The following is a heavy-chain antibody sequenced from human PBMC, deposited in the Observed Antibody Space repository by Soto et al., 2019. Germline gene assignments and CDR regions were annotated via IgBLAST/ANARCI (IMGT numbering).Heavy chain of an antibody. J-gene: IGHJ4*02. CDR1: GGSFSGYY. D-gene: IGHD3-10*01. V-gene: IGHV4-34*01. CDR3: ARYRGLNGSGSYAYFDY. Sequence: PSETLSLTCAVYGGSFSGYYWSLIRQPPGKGLEWIGEINHSGSTNYNPSLKSRVTISVDTSKNQFSLKLSSVTAADTAVYYCARYRGLNGSGSYAYFDYWGQGTLVTVSS. CDR2: INHSGST.